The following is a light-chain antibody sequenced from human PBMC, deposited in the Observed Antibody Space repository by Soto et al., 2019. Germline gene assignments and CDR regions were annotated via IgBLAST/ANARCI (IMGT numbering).Light chain of an antibody. CDR2: DAS. J-gene: IGKJ1*01. V-gene: IGKV1-5*01. CDR3: QHYNSYSPT. Sequence: DIQMTQSPSTLSASVGDRVTITCRASQSISSWLAWYQQKPGKAPKLLIYDASSLESGVPSRFSGSASGTEFTLTTSSPQPDDFATYYCQHYNSYSPTFGQGTKVEIK. CDR1: QSISSW.